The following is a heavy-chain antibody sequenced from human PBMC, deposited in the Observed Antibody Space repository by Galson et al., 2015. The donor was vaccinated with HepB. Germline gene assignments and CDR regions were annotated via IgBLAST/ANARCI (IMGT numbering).Heavy chain of an antibody. V-gene: IGHV3-73*01. CDR1: GFTFSGSA. D-gene: IGHD2-15*01. Sequence: SLRLSCAASGFTFSGSAMHWVRQASGKGLEWVGRIRSKANSYATAYAASVKGRFTISRDDSKNTAYLQMNSLNTEDTAVYYCSTLLCSGGSPTRPGPTALLSQCDNWFDPWGQGTLVTVSS. J-gene: IGHJ5*02. CDR2: IRSKANSYAT. CDR3: STLLCSGGSPTRPGPTALLSQCDNWFDP.